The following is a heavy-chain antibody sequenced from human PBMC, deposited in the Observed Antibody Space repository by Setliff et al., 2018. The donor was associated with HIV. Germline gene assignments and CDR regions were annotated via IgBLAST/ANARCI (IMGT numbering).Heavy chain of an antibody. J-gene: IGHJ4*01. D-gene: IGHD5-18*01. Sequence: PSETLSLTCTVSGGSVSTTSYSWGWIRQPPGKGLEWIGSIYYSGSTSYNPSLKSQVTISVDTSKNQFSLRMNSVTAEDTAVYYCARQRKLNTAMAYDFDYWGQGALVTLSS. V-gene: IGHV4-39*01. CDR2: IYYSGST. CDR1: GGSVSTTSYS. CDR3: ARQRKLNTAMAYDFDY.